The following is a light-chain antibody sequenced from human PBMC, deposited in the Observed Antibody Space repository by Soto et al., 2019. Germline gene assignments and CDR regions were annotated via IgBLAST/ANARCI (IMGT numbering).Light chain of an antibody. CDR2: GNN. CDR3: AAWDGSLRGWV. CDR1: RSNIGSDA. V-gene: IGLV1-44*01. Sequence: QSVLTQPPSASGTPGQRVTISCSGSRSNIGSDAVNWYQQLPGTAPKLLIFGNNKRPSGVPDRFSGSKSGTSGSLAISGLQAEDEADYYCAAWDGSLRGWVFGGGTKLTVL. J-gene: IGLJ3*02.